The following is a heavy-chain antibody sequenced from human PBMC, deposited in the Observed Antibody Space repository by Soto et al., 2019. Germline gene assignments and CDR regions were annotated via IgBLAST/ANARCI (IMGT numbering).Heavy chain of an antibody. D-gene: IGHD2-2*03. CDR1: AGSVSSNSYS. CDR3: GRLSGYCGSTKCQGISGMVV. CDR2: IYSNDNT. V-gene: IGHV4-39*01. J-gene: IGHJ6*02. Sequence: PSENLSRTCTDSAGSVSSNSYSWGWVRHSPGKGLEWIGTIYSNDNTDYNPSLLSRVTISVDTSKNEFSLRLNSVTAADTAVYYCGRLSGYCGSTKCQGISGMVVWGQGTT.